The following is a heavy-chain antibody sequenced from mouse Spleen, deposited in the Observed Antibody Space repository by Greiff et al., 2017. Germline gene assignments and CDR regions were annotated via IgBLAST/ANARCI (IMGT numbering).Heavy chain of an antibody. J-gene: IGHJ3*01. CDR1: GYSITSGYY. Sequence: EVKLQESGPGLVKPSQSLSLTCSVTGYSITSGYYWNWIRQFPGNKLEWMGYISYDGSNNYNPSLKNRISITRDTSKNQFFLKLNSVTTEDTATYYCARHYDYDEGAWFAYWGQGTLVTVSA. CDR3: ARHYDYDEGAWFAY. V-gene: IGHV3-6*01. D-gene: IGHD2-4*01. CDR2: ISYDGSN.